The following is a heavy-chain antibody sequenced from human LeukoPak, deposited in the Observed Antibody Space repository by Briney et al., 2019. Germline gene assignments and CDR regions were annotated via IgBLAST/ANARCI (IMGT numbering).Heavy chain of an antibody. Sequence: GGSLRLSCAASGFTVSSNYMSWVRQAPGKGLEWVSVIYSGGTTYYADSVKGRFTISRDNSKNTLYLQMNSLRADDTAEYYCAKGGSSAYYPYYFDHWGRGALVTVSS. CDR2: IYSGGTT. J-gene: IGHJ4*02. V-gene: IGHV3-66*01. CDR3: AKGGSSAYYPYYFDH. D-gene: IGHD3-22*01. CDR1: GFTVSSNY.